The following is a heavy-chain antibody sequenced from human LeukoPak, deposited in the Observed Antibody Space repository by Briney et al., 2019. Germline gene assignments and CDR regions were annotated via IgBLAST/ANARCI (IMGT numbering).Heavy chain of an antibody. CDR2: ISAYNGNT. V-gene: IGHV1-18*01. Sequence: GASVTVSFTASGYTCTSYGISWVRQAPGQGLEWMGWISAYNGNTNYAQKLQGRVSMTTDKSTSTAYMELRSLRSDDTAVYYCARDWDLVRGSDAFDIWGQGTMVTVSS. CDR3: ARDWDLVRGSDAFDI. D-gene: IGHD1-26*01. CDR1: GYTCTSYG. J-gene: IGHJ3*02.